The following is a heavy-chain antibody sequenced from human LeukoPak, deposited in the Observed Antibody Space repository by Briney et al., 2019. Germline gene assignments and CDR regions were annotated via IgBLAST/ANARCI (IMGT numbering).Heavy chain of an antibody. CDR3: TRQGDGYNSADLDY. V-gene: IGHV3-73*01. CDR2: IRSKANSYAT. Sequence: GGSLRLSCAASGFTFSGSAMHWVRQASGKGLEWVGRIRSKANSYATAYAASVKGRFTISRDDSKNTAYLQMNSLKSEDTAVYYCTRQGDGYNSADLDYWGQGTLVTVSS. CDR1: GFTFSGSA. D-gene: IGHD5-24*01. J-gene: IGHJ4*02.